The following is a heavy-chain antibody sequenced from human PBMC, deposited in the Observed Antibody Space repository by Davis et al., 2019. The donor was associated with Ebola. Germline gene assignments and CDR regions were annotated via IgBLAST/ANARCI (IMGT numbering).Heavy chain of an antibody. CDR1: GFTFDDYA. CDR2: IRRVGGHT. V-gene: IGHV3-9*01. CDR3: VKDMGVITAAINY. Sequence: PGGSLRLSCTASGFTFDDYAMHWVRQAPGKGLEWISGIRRVGGHTGYLDSVRGRFTISRDDAKNSLYRQMNSLRPEDTALYSCVKDMGVITAAINYWGRGAQVTVSS. D-gene: IGHD2-2*02. J-gene: IGHJ4*02.